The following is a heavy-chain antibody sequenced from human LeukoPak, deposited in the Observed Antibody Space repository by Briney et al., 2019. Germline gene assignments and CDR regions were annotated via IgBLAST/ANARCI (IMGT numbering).Heavy chain of an antibody. Sequence: SVKVSCKASGGTLSSYAISWVRHAPGQGLEWMGGIIPIFGTANNAQKFQDRVTITSDESTSTAYMELGSLRSEDTAVYYCARVRGYSYGTRYFDYWGQGTLVTVSS. V-gene: IGHV1-69*13. D-gene: IGHD5-18*01. CDR1: GGTLSSYA. J-gene: IGHJ4*02. CDR3: ARVRGYSYGTRYFDY. CDR2: IIPIFGTA.